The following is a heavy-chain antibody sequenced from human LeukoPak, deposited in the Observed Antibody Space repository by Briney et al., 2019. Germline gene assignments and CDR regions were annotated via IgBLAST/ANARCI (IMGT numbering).Heavy chain of an antibody. Sequence: PSETLSLTCAVSGGSISSSNWWSWVRQPPGKGLEWIGEIYHSGSTNYNPSLKSRITISVDKSKNQFSLKLSSVTGADTAVYYCARNNGYSSSWSLLDYWGQGTLVTVSS. J-gene: IGHJ4*02. V-gene: IGHV4-4*02. CDR2: IYHSGST. CDR1: GGSISSSNW. CDR3: ARNNGYSSSWSLLDY. D-gene: IGHD6-13*01.